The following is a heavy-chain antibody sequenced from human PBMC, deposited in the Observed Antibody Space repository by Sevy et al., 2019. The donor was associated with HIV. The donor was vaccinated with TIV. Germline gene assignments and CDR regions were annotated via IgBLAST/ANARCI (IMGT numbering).Heavy chain of an antibody. Sequence: GGSLRLSCAVSGFIFRSYWMTWVRQAPGKGLEWVANIKEDESEKYYVDSVKGRFTISRDNAKNTLYLKINSLKAEDTAVYYCARVGLGFSGYDYYYAMDVWGQGTTVTVSS. CDR1: GFIFRSYW. CDR2: IKEDESEK. CDR3: ARVGLGFSGYDYYYAMDV. D-gene: IGHD5-12*01. J-gene: IGHJ6*02. V-gene: IGHV3-7*01.